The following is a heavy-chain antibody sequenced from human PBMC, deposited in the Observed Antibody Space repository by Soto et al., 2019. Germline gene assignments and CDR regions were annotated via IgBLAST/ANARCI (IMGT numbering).Heavy chain of an antibody. D-gene: IGHD6-19*01. CDR3: VQTTGWPGFDF. CDR1: GFSVSSKY. Sequence: EVQLVESGGGLIQPGGSLRLSCAASGFSVSSKYMTWVRQAPGKGLEWVSVIYGGGTTYYADSVKGRFTISRDNSKNTLYLQMNSLRGEDTAVYYCVQTTGWPGFDFWGQGTVVIVSS. J-gene: IGHJ4*02. CDR2: IYGGGTT. V-gene: IGHV3-53*01.